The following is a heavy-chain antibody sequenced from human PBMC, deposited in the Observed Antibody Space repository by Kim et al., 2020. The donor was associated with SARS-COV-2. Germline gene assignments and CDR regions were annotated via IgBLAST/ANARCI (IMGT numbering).Heavy chain of an antibody. CDR3: ARRVVTPPYYGMDV. CDR1: GGSFSGYH. Sequence: SETLSLTCAVYGGSFSGYHWSWIRQPPGKGLEWIGEINHRGSTNYNPSPKSRVTISVDTSKNQFSLKLSSVTAADTAVYHCARRVVTPPYYGMDVWGQGTTVTVSS. CDR2: INHRGST. V-gene: IGHV4-34*01. J-gene: IGHJ6*02. D-gene: IGHD3-22*01.